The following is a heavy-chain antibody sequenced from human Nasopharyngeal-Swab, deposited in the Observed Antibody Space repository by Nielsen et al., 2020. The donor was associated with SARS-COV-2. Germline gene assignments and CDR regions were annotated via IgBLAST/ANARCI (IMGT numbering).Heavy chain of an antibody. Sequence: GGPLRLSCAASGFTFSDYYMSWIRQAPGKGLEWVSYISSSSSYTNYADSVKGRFTISRDNAKNSLYLQMNSLRAEDTAVYYCAREYSGSYLGVDYWGQGTLVTVSS. V-gene: IGHV3-11*06. J-gene: IGHJ4*02. CDR3: AREYSGSYLGVDY. CDR1: GFTFSDYY. CDR2: ISSSSSYT. D-gene: IGHD1-26*01.